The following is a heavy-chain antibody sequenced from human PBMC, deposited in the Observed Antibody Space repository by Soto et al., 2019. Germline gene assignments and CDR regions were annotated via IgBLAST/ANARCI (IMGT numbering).Heavy chain of an antibody. CDR2: ISSSSSTI. CDR1: GFTFSSYS. CDR3: ARDLGLCSNYESDYFQH. J-gene: IGHJ1*01. Sequence: GGSLRLSCAASGFTFSSYSMNWVRQAPGKGLEWVSYISSSSSTIYYADSVKGRFTISRDNAKNSLYLQMNSLRDEDTAVYYCARDLGLCSNYESDYFQHWGQGTLVTVSS. V-gene: IGHV3-48*02. D-gene: IGHD4-4*01.